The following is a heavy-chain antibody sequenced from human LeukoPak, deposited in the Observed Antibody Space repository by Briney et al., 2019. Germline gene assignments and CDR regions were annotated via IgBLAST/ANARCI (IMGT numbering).Heavy chain of an antibody. CDR3: AREISGYSDY. CDR2: INANSGDT. D-gene: IGHD3-22*01. Sequence: GASVTVSFKASGYTFTVYYMHWVRQAPGQGREWMGWINANSGDTKYAQKFQGRVTMIRDTPISTAYMELSRLRSDDTAMYYCAREISGYSDYWGQGTLVTVSS. V-gene: IGHV1-2*02. J-gene: IGHJ4*02. CDR1: GYTFTVYY.